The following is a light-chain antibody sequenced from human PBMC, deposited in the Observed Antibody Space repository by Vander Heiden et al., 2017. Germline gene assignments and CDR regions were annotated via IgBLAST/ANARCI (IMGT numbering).Light chain of an antibody. V-gene: IGKV1-33*01. CDR2: DAS. CDR3: QQCDSLPIT. J-gene: IGKJ3*01. Sequence: DIQMTQSPSSLSASVGDRVTITCQASQDISNYLNWYQQKPGKAPKLLIYDASNLETGVPSRFSGSGSGTDFTFTISSLQPEDIATYYCQQCDSLPITFGPGTKVDIK. CDR1: QDISNY.